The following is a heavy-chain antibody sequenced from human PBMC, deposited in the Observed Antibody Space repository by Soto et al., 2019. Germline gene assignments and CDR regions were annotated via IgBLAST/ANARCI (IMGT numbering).Heavy chain of an antibody. V-gene: IGHV4-38-2*02. CDR2: IYHSGRT. CDR1: GYSISSGYY. Sequence: SETLSLTCSVSGYSISSGYYWGWIRQPPGKGLEWIGSIYHSGRTYYNPSLKSRVTISVDTSNNQFSLKLSSVTAADTAVYYCARDFPYCSSSSCQGWFDLWGQGTLVTVSS. D-gene: IGHD2-2*01. CDR3: ARDFPYCSSSSCQGWFDL. J-gene: IGHJ5*02.